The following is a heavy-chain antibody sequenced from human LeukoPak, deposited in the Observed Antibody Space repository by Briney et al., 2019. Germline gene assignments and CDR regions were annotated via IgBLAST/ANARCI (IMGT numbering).Heavy chain of an antibody. V-gene: IGHV3-7*01. CDR2: TNQDGSER. D-gene: IGHD3-10*02. CDR1: GFTFSNYW. CDR3: ARALLGSGSAY. Sequence: GGSLRISCAASGFTFSNYWMSWVRQAPGKGLEWVANTNQDGSERSYVDSVKGRFTVSRDNAKNSLYLQMNSLRAEDTAVYYCARALLGSGSAYWGQGTLVTVSS. J-gene: IGHJ4*02.